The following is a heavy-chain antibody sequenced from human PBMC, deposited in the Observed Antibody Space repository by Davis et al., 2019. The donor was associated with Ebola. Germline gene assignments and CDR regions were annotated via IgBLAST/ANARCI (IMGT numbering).Heavy chain of an antibody. CDR3: ARFYHLRDYYYYYMDV. D-gene: IGHD2-2*01. V-gene: IGHV4-59*01. CDR1: GGSISSYY. J-gene: IGHJ6*03. Sequence: PSETLSLTCTVSGGSISSYYWSWIRQPPGKGLEWIGYIYYSGSTNYNPSLKSRVTISVDTSKNQFSLKLSSVTAADTAVYYCARFYHLRDYYYYYMDVWGKGTTVTVSS. CDR2: IYYSGST.